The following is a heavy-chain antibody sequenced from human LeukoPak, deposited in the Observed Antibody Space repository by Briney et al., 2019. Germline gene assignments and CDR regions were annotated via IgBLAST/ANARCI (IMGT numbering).Heavy chain of an antibody. CDR2: INTGKGNT. CDR3: ARDHVVGLAPFDP. D-gene: IGHD2-15*01. CDR1: GYTFTSYY. V-gene: IGHV1-3*04. Sequence: GASVKVSCKASGYTFTSYYMHWVRQAPGGRLEWMGWINTGKGNTKYSQKFQGRVTITMDTSASTAYMELSSLRSGDTAVYYCARDHVVGLAPFDPWGQGTLVTVSS. J-gene: IGHJ5*02.